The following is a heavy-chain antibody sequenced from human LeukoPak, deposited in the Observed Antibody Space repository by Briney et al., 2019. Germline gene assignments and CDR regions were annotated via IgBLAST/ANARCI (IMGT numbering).Heavy chain of an antibody. D-gene: IGHD5-24*01. CDR1: GFTVSDYH. Sequence: GGSLRLSCAVSGFTVSDYHMTWVRQAPGKGLEWVSTIYSGGNTFYADSVKGRFTISRDNSKNTLYFQMNSLRAEDTAVYYCATGRDPYKSGCWGQGTLVTVSS. CDR2: IYSGGNT. J-gene: IGHJ4*02. V-gene: IGHV3-66*01. CDR3: ATGRDPYKSGC.